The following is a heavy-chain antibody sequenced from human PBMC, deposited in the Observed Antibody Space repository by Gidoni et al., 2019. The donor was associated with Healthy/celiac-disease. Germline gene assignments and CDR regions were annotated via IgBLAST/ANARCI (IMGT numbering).Heavy chain of an antibody. CDR2: ISSSGSTI. Sequence: PGKGLEWVSYISSSGSTIYYADSVKGRFTISRDNAKNSLYLQMNSLRAEDTAVYYCARDWTDYDFWSEGQYYFDYWGQGTLVTVSS. D-gene: IGHD3-3*01. V-gene: IGHV3-11*01. CDR3: ARDWTDYDFWSEGQYYFDY. J-gene: IGHJ4*02.